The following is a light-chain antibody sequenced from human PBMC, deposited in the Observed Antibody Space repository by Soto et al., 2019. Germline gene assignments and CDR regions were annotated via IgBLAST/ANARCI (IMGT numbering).Light chain of an antibody. J-gene: IGKJ2*01. CDR2: GAS. CDR3: EQYGSSQYT. CDR1: QSVNNNY. Sequence: EIVLTQSPGTLSLSPGERATLSCRASQSVNNNYLAWYQQKPGQAPRLLIYGASSRATGIPDRFSGSGSGTDFMLTISILETEDVAVYYCEQYGSSQYTVGKGTKLEIK. V-gene: IGKV3-20*01.